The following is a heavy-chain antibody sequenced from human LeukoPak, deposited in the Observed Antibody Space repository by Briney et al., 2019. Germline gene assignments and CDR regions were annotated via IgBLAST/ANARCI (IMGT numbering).Heavy chain of an antibody. Sequence: GASVKVSCKASGYTFNSYDINWVRQGTGQGLEWMGWMNPNSGNIGYAQKFQGRVTMTGDTSITTAYMELSSLTSDDTAVYYCARGSYYDSSGYHRSPFDIRGQGTTVTVSS. D-gene: IGHD3-22*01. CDR2: MNPNSGNI. CDR3: ARGSYYDSSGYHRSPFDI. CDR1: GYTFNSYD. J-gene: IGHJ3*02. V-gene: IGHV1-8*01.